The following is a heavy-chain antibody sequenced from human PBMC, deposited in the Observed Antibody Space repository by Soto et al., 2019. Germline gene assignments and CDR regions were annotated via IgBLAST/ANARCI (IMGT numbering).Heavy chain of an antibody. D-gene: IGHD3-10*01. CDR1: GGSISRYY. Sequence: SETLSLTCTVSGGSISRYYWNWIRQPPGKGLEWIGYIYYSGSTNYNPSLKSRVTISVDTSKNQFSLKLSSVTAADTAVYYCARDPGSGSYYGWFDPWGQGTRVT. CDR3: ARDPGSGSYYGWFDP. V-gene: IGHV4-59*01. J-gene: IGHJ5*02. CDR2: IYYSGST.